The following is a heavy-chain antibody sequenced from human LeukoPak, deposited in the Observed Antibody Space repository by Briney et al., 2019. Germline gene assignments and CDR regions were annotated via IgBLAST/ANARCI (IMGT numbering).Heavy chain of an antibody. CDR1: GFTFSSYW. CDR2: INNDGSTT. D-gene: IGHD6-19*01. V-gene: IGHV3-74*01. CDR3: ANSISVAGTYAFNI. J-gene: IGHJ3*02. Sequence: GGCLRLSCAASGFTFSSYWMHWVRQAPGKGLVWVSRINNDGSTTSYADSVRGRFTISRDNAKNTLYLQMNSLRAEDTAVYYCANSISVAGTYAFNIWGQGTMVTVSS.